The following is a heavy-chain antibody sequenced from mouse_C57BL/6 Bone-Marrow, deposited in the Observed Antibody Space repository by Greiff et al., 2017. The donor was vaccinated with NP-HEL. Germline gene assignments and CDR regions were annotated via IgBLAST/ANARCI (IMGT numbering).Heavy chain of an antibody. CDR1: GFSLTSYG. Sequence: VKLQQSGPGLVQPSQSLSITCTVSGFSLTSYGVHWVRQSPGKGLEWLGVIWSGGSTDYNAAFISRLSISKDNSKSQVFFKMNSLQAEDTDIYYCDRTYYYGSPYYAKGCWGHGASVTVSS. CDR3: DRTYYYGSPYYAKGC. D-gene: IGHD1-1*01. V-gene: IGHV2-2*01. J-gene: IGHJ4*01. CDR2: IWSGGST.